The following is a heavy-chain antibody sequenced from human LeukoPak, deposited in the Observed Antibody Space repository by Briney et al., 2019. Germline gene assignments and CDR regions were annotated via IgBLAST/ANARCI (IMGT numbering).Heavy chain of an antibody. CDR3: ARQGIAARPVYYYYGMDV. Sequence: GESLKIFCKGSGYSFTSYWIGWVRQMTGKNLEWMGIIYPGDSDTRYRPSFPGQITISADKSISTAYLQWSSRKASDTTMYYCARQGIAARPVYYYYGMDVWGQGTTVTVSS. CDR1: GYSFTSYW. V-gene: IGHV5-51*01. D-gene: IGHD6-6*01. CDR2: IYPGDSDT. J-gene: IGHJ6*02.